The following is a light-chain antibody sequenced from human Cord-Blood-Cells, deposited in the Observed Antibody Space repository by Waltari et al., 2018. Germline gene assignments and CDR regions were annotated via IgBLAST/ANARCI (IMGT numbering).Light chain of an antibody. CDR1: QSISSY. CDR3: QQSYSTPYT. J-gene: IGKJ2*01. CDR2: AAS. V-gene: IGKV1-39*01. Sequence: IQMIQTPSSVSASVGARVTITCRASQSISSYLNWYQQKPGKAPKLLIYAASSLQSGVPSRFSGSGSGTDFTLTISSLQPEDFATYYCQQSYSTPYTFGQGTKLEIK.